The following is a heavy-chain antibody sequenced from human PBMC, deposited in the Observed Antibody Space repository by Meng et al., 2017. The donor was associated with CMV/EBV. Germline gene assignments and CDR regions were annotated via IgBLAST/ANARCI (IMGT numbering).Heavy chain of an antibody. Sequence: SVKVSCKISGGTFNTYAITGVRQAPGQGFELMGLTIPPLDSPTYAQKFRGRVSITTDESTSTVAMELTSLTSEDTAVYYCARDGPGGGNYFLYWGQGTLVTVSS. J-gene: IGHJ4*02. CDR3: ARDGPGGGNYFLY. V-gene: IGHV1-69*05. CDR2: TIPPLDSP. D-gene: IGHD1-26*01. CDR1: GGTFNTYA.